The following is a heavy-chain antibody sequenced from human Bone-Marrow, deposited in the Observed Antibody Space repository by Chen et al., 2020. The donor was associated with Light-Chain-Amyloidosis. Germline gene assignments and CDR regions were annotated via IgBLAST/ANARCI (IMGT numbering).Heavy chain of an antibody. CDR3: AGDRGWFDP. CDR1: GFSFRSYW. V-gene: IGHV3-7*01. Sequence: EVQLVESGGGLVQPGGSLRRPCAASGFSFRSYWMTWVRQVSGKGLEWVAKMKEDGSEKYYVDSVKGRFTISRDNAKNSLYLQMNNLRVEDTAVYYCAGDRGWFDPWGQGTLVTVSS. J-gene: IGHJ5*02. CDR2: MKEDGSEK.